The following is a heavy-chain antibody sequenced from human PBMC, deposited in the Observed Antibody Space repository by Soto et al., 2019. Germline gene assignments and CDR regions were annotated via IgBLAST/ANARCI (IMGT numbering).Heavy chain of an antibody. CDR2: IYPGDSDT. J-gene: IGHJ4*02. CDR1: GYSFTSYW. CDR3: ARHRGQLGTGDIYFDY. D-gene: IGHD2-2*01. Sequence: GESLKISCKGSGYSFTSYWIGWVRQMPGKGLEWMGIIYPGDSDTRYSPPFQGQVTISADKSISTAYLQWSSLKASDTAMYYCARHRGQLGTGDIYFDYWVQGTLVTVSS. V-gene: IGHV5-51*01.